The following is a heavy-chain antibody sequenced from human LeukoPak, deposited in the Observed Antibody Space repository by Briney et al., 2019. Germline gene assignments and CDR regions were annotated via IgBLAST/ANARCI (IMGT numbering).Heavy chain of an antibody. Sequence: GGALRLSCAESGFTFSSYGMHWVRQAPGRGLEWVAFIRLDGIDKYYADSVKGRFSISRDQSKNTLFLQMNSLRVEDTAVYYCAKDLHGGYTFDYWGPGTLVTVSS. V-gene: IGHV3-30*02. J-gene: IGHJ4*02. D-gene: IGHD5-18*01. CDR1: GFTFSSYG. CDR3: AKDLHGGYTFDY. CDR2: IRLDGIDK.